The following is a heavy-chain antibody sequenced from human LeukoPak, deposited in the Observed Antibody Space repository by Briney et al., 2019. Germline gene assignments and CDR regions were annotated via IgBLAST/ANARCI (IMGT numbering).Heavy chain of an antibody. CDR3: ARDYGRSRDYGMDV. V-gene: IGHV3-74*01. CDR2: INSDGSST. D-gene: IGHD3-10*01. Sequence: GGSLRLSCAASGFTFSSYWMHWVRQAPGKGLVWVSRINSDGSSTTYADSVKGRFTISRDNAKNTLYLQMNSLRAEDTAVYFCARDYGRSRDYGMDVWGQGTTVTVSS. J-gene: IGHJ6*02. CDR1: GFTFSSYW.